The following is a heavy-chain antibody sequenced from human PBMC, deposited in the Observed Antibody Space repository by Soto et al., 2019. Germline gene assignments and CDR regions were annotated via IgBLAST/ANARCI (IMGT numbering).Heavy chain of an antibody. CDR1: GDSVSSTAVA. CDR2: TFYRSKWYN. J-gene: IGHJ4*02. CDR3: ARDRGTVEPFDY. Sequence: PSQTLSLTCAISGDSVSSTAVAWNWIRQSPSRGLEWLGRTFYRSKWYNDYAVSVKSRITISPDTSKNQFSLQLDSVTPEDAAMYYCARDRGTVEPFDYWGQGTPVTVSS. D-gene: IGHD1-1*01. V-gene: IGHV6-1*01.